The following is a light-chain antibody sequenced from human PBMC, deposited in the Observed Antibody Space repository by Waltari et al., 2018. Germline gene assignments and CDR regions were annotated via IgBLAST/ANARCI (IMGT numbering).Light chain of an antibody. CDR3: SSYAGSNNLGV. Sequence: QSALTQPPSASGAPGPSVTISGPGTSSAVGGYNYVPPYQHPPGKAPKLRIYEVSKRPSGVPDRFSGSKSGNTASLTVSGLQAEDEADYYCSSYAGSNNLGVFGTGTKVTVL. CDR1: SSAVGGYNY. V-gene: IGLV2-8*01. CDR2: EVS. J-gene: IGLJ1*01.